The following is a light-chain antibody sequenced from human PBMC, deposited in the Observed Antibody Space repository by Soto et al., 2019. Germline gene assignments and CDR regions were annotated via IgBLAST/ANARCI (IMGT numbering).Light chain of an antibody. J-gene: IGLJ2*01. Sequence: QSALTQPASVSGSPGQSITISCTGTSSDVGGYNYVSRYQQHPGKAPKLKIYDVSNRPSGVSNRFSGSKSGNTASLTISGLQAEDGADDSCSSYTSSSTLGVFGGGTKQTV. CDR2: DVS. CDR3: SSYTSSSTLGV. V-gene: IGLV2-14*01. CDR1: SSDVGGYNY.